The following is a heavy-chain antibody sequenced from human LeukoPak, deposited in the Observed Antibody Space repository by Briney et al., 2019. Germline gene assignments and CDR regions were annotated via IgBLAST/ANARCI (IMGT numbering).Heavy chain of an antibody. Sequence: PSETLSLTCTVSGGSISSYYWSWIWQPPGKGLEWIGYIYYSGSTNYNPSLKSRVTISVDTSKNQFSLKLSSVTAADTAVYYCARKNPAYCGGDCYSYAFDIWGQGTMVTVSS. CDR1: GGSISSYY. CDR2: IYYSGST. J-gene: IGHJ3*02. V-gene: IGHV4-59*01. CDR3: ARKNPAYCGGDCYSYAFDI. D-gene: IGHD2-21*01.